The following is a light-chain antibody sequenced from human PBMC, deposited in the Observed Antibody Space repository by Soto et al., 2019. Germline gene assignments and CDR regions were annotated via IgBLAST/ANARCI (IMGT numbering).Light chain of an antibody. CDR2: AAS. CDR1: QGISNY. J-gene: IGKJ4*01. CDR3: QQYYSFPLT. V-gene: IGKV1D-8*01. Sequence: VIWMTQSPSLLSASTGDRVTISCRMSQGISNYLAWYQQKPGKAPELLIYAASTLQSEVPSRFSGSGSGTDFNLTISCLQSEDFATYYCQQYYSFPLTFGGGTRVEIK.